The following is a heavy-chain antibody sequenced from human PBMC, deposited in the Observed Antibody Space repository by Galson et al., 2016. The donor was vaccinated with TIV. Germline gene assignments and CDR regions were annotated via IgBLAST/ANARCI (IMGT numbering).Heavy chain of an antibody. CDR1: GYILINYY. Sequence: SVKVPCQASGYILINYYIHWVRQAPGQGLEWLGWFNPDSGATQYAQKFQGRVTMTRDTSISTAYMELRRLISDDTAVYYCARVNWARAFDYWGQGTQVTVSS. J-gene: IGHJ4*02. CDR3: ARVNWARAFDY. V-gene: IGHV1-2*02. CDR2: FNPDSGAT. D-gene: IGHD7-27*01.